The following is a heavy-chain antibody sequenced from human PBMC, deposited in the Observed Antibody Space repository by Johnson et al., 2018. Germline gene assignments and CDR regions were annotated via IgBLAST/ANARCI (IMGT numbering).Heavy chain of an antibody. Sequence: QVQLVESGGGVVQPGRSLRLSCAASGFTFSSYAMHWVRQAPGKGLEWVAVISYDGSNKYYADSVKGRFTISRDNSKNTLYLQMNSRRAEDTAVYYCAREFAAAGTNYWGQGTLVTVSS. V-gene: IGHV3-30-3*01. CDR1: GFTFSSYA. CDR2: ISYDGSNK. CDR3: AREFAAAGTNY. D-gene: IGHD6-13*01. J-gene: IGHJ4*02.